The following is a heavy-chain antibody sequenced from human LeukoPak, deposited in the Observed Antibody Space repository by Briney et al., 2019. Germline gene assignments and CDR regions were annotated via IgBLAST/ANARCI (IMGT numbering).Heavy chain of an antibody. V-gene: IGHV1-69*13. CDR3: ARVTTRAIRITMVRGVDYGMDV. Sequence: SVTVSCRASGGTFSSYAISWVRQAPGQGLEWMGGTIPIFGTANYAQKFQGRVTITADESTSTAYMELSSLRSEDTAVYYCARVTTRAIRITMVRGVDYGMDVWGQGTTVTVSS. CDR1: GGTFSSYA. J-gene: IGHJ6*02. D-gene: IGHD3-10*01. CDR2: TIPIFGTA.